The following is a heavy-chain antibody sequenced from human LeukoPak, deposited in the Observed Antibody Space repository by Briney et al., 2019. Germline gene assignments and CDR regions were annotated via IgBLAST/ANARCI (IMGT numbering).Heavy chain of an antibody. Sequence: GGSLRLSCAASGLTISSYWMHWVRQAPGKGLVWISRINSDGSSTSYADSVKGRFTISRDNAKNTLYLRMSSLRAEDTAVYYCAREITYPGSDSCSCMDVWGKGTTVTVSS. D-gene: IGHD2-2*01. J-gene: IGHJ6*03. CDR3: AREITYPGSDSCSCMDV. CDR2: INSDGSST. V-gene: IGHV3-74*01. CDR1: GLTISSYW.